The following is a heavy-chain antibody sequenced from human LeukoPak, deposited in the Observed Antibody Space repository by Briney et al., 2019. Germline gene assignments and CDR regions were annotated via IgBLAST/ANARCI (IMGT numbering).Heavy chain of an antibody. V-gene: IGHV3-30*04. CDR3: AREGGSGWYEEGDAFDI. Sequence: PGRFLRLSCAASGFTFSSYAMHWVRQAPGKGLEWVAVISYDGSNKYYADSVKGRFTISRDNSKNTLYLQMNSLRAEDTAVYYCAREGGSGWYEEGDAFDIWGQGTMVTVSS. J-gene: IGHJ3*02. CDR2: ISYDGSNK. CDR1: GFTFSSYA. D-gene: IGHD6-19*01.